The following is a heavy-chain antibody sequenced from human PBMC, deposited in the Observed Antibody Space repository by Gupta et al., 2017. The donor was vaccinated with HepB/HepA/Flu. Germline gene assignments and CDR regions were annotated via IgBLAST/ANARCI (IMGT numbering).Heavy chain of an antibody. V-gene: IGHV3-30*18. D-gene: IGHD1-26*01. CDR1: GFTFSSYG. Sequence: QVQLVESGGGVVQPGRSLRLSCAASGFTFSSYGMHWVRQAPGKGLEWVAVISYDGSNKYYADSVKGRFTISRDNSKNTLYLQMNSLRAEDTAVYYCAKDMVVGATREEIDYWGQGTLVTVSS. J-gene: IGHJ4*02. CDR2: ISYDGSNK. CDR3: AKDMVVGATREEIDY.